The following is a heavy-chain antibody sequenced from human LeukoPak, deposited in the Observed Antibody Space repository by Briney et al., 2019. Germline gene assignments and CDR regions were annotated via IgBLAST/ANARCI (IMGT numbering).Heavy chain of an antibody. Sequence: GASVKVSCKASGGTFGSYAISWVRLAPGQGLEWMGGIIPIFGTANYAQKFQGRVTITTDESTSTAYMELSSLRSEDTAVYYCAAPLPYDFWSGYYSYYYYMDVWGKGTTVTVSS. D-gene: IGHD3-3*01. CDR3: AAPLPYDFWSGYYSYYYYMDV. CDR1: GGTFGSYA. J-gene: IGHJ6*03. V-gene: IGHV1-69*05. CDR2: IIPIFGTA.